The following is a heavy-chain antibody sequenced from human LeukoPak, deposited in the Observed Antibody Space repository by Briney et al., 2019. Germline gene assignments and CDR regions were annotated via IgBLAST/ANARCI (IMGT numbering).Heavy chain of an antibody. J-gene: IGHJ4*02. Sequence: PWGSLRLSCAASGFTFSYYSMNWVRQAPGKGLEWVSYISRSSSAIYYADSVKGRFTISRDNAKNSLFLQMNSLRDEDTAVYYCARDPYSYDTSGPKPFDYWGQGTLVPVSS. V-gene: IGHV3-48*02. D-gene: IGHD3-3*01. CDR2: ISRSSSAI. CDR3: ARDPYSYDTSGPKPFDY. CDR1: GFTFSYYS.